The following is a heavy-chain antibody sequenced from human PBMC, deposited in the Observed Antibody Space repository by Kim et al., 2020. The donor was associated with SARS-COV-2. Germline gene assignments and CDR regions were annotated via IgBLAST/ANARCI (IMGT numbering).Heavy chain of an antibody. V-gene: IGHV1-69*06. J-gene: IGHJ4*02. Sequence: IGTANYPQKYQGRVTITADKATSTAYMELSSLRSEDTAVYYCARGSYRYWGQGTLVTVSS. CDR2: IGTA. CDR3: ARGSYRY.